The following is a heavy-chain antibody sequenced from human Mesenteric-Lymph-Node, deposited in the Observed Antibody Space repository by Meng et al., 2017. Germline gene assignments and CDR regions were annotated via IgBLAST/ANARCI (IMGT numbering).Heavy chain of an antibody. CDR3: ARDLQYGPPFDL. CDR1: GFTLSGYS. CDR2: ISGSSTYI. Sequence: GEALKTSCAASGFTLSGYSMNWVRQAPGKGLEWVSSISGSSTYINYADSVKGRFAISRDNAKKSQYLEMNSLRAEDTAWYYCARDLQYGPPFDLWGQGTMVTVSS. J-gene: IGHJ3*01. D-gene: IGHD2/OR15-2a*01. V-gene: IGHV3-21*01.